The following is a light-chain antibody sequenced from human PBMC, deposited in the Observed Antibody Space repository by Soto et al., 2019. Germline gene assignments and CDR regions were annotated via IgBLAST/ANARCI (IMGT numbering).Light chain of an antibody. CDR3: IQGTHWPRT. Sequence: DVVMTQSPLSLPVTLGQPASISCRSSQSLVYSDGNTYLNWFQQRPGQSPRRLIYKVSNRDSGVPDGFSGGGSGTYFTRNISRVEAEDVGVYYCIQGTHWPRTFGQGTKREI. CDR2: KVS. CDR1: QSLVYSDGNTY. V-gene: IGKV2-30*01. J-gene: IGKJ2*01.